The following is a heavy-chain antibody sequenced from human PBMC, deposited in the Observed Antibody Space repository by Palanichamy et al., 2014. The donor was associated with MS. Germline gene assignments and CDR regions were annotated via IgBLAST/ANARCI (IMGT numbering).Heavy chain of an antibody. CDR1: GGSIGNYDYY. CDR3: ARDHVEWSDRFNFYYGMDV. J-gene: IGHJ6*02. D-gene: IGHD3-3*01. Sequence: QLRESGPGLVKPSQTLSLTCSFSGGSIGNYDYYWSWIRQPPGKGLEWIGYIHHTGRTYYNPSLKSRVTISVDTSKNQFSLNLNSLTAADTAVYYCARDHVEWSDRFNFYYGMDVWGQGTTVTASS. V-gene: IGHV4-30-4*08. CDR2: IHHTGRT.